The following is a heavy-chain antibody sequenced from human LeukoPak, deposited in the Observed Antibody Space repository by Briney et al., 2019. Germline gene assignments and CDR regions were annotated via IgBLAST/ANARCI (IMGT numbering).Heavy chain of an antibody. CDR1: GFTLSSYW. CDR3: ARGYYGGYCHDY. Sequence: GGSLRLSCAASGFTLSSYWMHWVRQAPGMGLVWVSRINSDGSLTNYADSVKGRFTISRDNAKNTVYLQMNSLRAEDMAVYYCARGYYGGYCHDYWGQGTLVTVSP. V-gene: IGHV3-74*01. J-gene: IGHJ4*02. CDR2: INSDGSLT. D-gene: IGHD3-10*01.